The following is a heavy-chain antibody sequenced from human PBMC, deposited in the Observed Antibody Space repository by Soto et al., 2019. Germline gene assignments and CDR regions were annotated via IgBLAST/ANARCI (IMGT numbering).Heavy chain of an antibody. CDR1: GFTFSSYG. D-gene: IGHD3-10*01. V-gene: IGHV3-33*08. CDR2: IWYDGSNK. J-gene: IGHJ4*02. Sequence: GGSLRLSCAASGFTFSSYGMHWVRQAPGKGLEWVAVIWYDGSNKYYADSVKGRFTISRDSSKNTLYLQMNSLRAEDTAVYYCARDMSSGYGFDYWGQGTLVTVSS. CDR3: ARDMSSGYGFDY.